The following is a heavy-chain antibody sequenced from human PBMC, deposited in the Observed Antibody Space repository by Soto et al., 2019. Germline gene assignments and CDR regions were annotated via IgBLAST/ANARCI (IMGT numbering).Heavy chain of an antibody. CDR1: GGSFSGYY. J-gene: IGHJ4*02. CDR2: INHSGST. Sequence: QVQLQQWGAGLLKPSETLSLTCAVYGGSFSGYYWSWIRQPPGKGLEWIGEINHSGSTNYNPSLKSRVTISVDTSKHQFSLKLSSVTAADTAVYYCATYIAAAGTLIDYWGQGTLVTVSS. CDR3: ATYIAAAGTLIDY. D-gene: IGHD6-13*01. V-gene: IGHV4-34*01.